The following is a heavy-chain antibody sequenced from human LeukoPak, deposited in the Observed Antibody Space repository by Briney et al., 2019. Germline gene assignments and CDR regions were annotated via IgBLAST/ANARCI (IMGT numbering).Heavy chain of an antibody. Sequence: SQTLSLTCTVSGGSISSGDYYWSWIRQPPGKGLEWIGYIYYSGSTYYNPSLKSRVTISVDTSKNQFSLKLSSVTAADTAVYYCARGGGGCSSSWYPYYDSSGYYAFDYWGQGTLVTVSS. V-gene: IGHV4-30-4*08. J-gene: IGHJ4*02. CDR1: GGSISSGDYY. CDR2: IYYSGST. CDR3: ARGGGGCSSSWYPYYDSSGYYAFDY. D-gene: IGHD3-22*01.